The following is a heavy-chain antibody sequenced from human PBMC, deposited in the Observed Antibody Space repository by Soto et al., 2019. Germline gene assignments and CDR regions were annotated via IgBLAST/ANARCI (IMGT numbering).Heavy chain of an antibody. J-gene: IGHJ4*02. CDR1: GFSLSTSGVG. CDR2: IYWDDDK. D-gene: IGHD3-10*01. Sequence: QITLKESGPTLVKPTQTLTLTCTFSGFSLSTSGVGVGWIRQPPGKALEWLALIYWDDDKRYSPSLKSRLTTTKHTSKTQVVLTMTNMDPVDTATYYCAHRRAAITMVRGDPIYFDYWGQGTLVTVSS. CDR3: AHRRAAITMVRGDPIYFDY. V-gene: IGHV2-5*02.